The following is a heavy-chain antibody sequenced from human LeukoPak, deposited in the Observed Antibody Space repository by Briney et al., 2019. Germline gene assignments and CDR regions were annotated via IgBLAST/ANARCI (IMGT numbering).Heavy chain of an antibody. CDR2: IYYSGST. V-gene: IGHV4-39*07. CDR1: GASIISETYY. CDR3: ARNFYASSGYYLDDFYFDF. D-gene: IGHD3-22*01. Sequence: SETLSLTCTVSGASIISETYYWGWIRQPPGKGLEWIGSIYYSGSTYYSPSLKSRVTMSVDTSTNQFCLKLISVTAADTALYYCARNFYASSGYYLDDFYFDFWGQGTLVTVSS. J-gene: IGHJ4*02.